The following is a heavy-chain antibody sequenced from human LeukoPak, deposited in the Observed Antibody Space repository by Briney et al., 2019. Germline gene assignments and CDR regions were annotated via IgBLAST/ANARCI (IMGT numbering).Heavy chain of an antibody. CDR1: GGSISSSDYY. J-gene: IGHJ4*02. CDR3: ARTAGGGGLDY. V-gene: IGHV4-39*01. CDR2: MYNGGST. D-gene: IGHD3-16*01. Sequence: PSETLSLTCSVSGGSISSSDYYWGWLRQPPGKGLEWIGSMYNGGSTSYNPSLKSRVTISVDTSKNQFSLKLNSVTAADTAVYYCARTAGGGGLDYWGQGTLVTVSS.